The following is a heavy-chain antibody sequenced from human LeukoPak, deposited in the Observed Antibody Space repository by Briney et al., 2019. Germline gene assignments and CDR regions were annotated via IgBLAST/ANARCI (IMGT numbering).Heavy chain of an antibody. V-gene: IGHV7-4-1*02. D-gene: IGHD3-3*01. CDR1: GYTFTSYY. CDR3: ARLPRGFWSGYYADYYYYMDV. J-gene: IGHJ6*03. Sequence: ASVKVSCKASGYTFTSYYMHWVRQAPGQGLEWMGWINTNTGNPTYAQGFTGRFVFSLDTSVSTAYLQISSLKAEDTAVYYCARLPRGFWSGYYADYYYYMDVWGKGTTVTVSS. CDR2: INTNTGNP.